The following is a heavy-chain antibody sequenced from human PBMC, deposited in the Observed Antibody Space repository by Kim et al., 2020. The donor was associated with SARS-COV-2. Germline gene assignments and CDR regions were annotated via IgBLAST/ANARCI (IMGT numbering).Heavy chain of an antibody. D-gene: IGHD3-22*01. CDR3: ARDITSDYDSSGYPLGAFEI. V-gene: IGHV4-39*07. CDR2: IYYSGST. Sequence: SETLSLTCTVSGGSISSSSYYWGWIRQPPGKGLEWIGSIYYSGSTYYNPSLKSRVTISVDTSKNQFSLKLSSVTAADTAVYYCARDITSDYDSSGYPLGAFEIWGQGTMVTVSS. J-gene: IGHJ3*02. CDR1: GGSISSSSYY.